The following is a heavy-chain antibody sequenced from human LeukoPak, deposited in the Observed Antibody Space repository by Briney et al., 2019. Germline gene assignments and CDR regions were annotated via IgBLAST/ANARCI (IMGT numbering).Heavy chain of an antibody. CDR2: LYHTGNT. J-gene: IGHJ4*02. Sequence: SETLSLTCTVSGYSISSGYYWGWIRQPPGKGLEWIGSLYHTGNTYYNPSLKSRVTISLDTSKNQFSLKLSSVTAADTAVYYCARDYGAAAAIDYWGQGTLVTVSS. CDR3: ARDYGAAAAIDY. V-gene: IGHV4-38-2*02. CDR1: GYSISSGYY. D-gene: IGHD2-2*01.